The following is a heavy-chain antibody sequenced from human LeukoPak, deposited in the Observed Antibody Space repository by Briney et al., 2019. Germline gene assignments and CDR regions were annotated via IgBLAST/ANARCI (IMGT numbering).Heavy chain of an antibody. V-gene: IGHV3-74*01. Sequence: GGSLRLSCAASGFTFSSYWMHWVRQAPGKGLVWVSRINSDGSSTSYADSVKGRFTISRDNAKNTLYLQMNSLRAEDTAVYYCARGGAPGYYDNSGYHDYWGQGTLVTVSS. CDR3: ARGGAPGYYDNSGYHDY. CDR1: GFTFSSYW. CDR2: INSDGSST. D-gene: IGHD3-22*01. J-gene: IGHJ4*02.